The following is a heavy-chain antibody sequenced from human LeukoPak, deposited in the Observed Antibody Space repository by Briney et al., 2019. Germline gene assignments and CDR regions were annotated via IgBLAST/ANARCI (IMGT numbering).Heavy chain of an antibody. Sequence: GGSLRLSCAPSGFTFSDSDMSWVRQAPGKGLEWVSGISGSGDRTYNADSVKGRFTISRDNSKNTLYLQMNSLRAEDTAVYYCAKGNWNDDWGQGTPVTVSS. J-gene: IGHJ5*02. CDR2: ISGSGDRT. V-gene: IGHV3-23*01. CDR1: GFTFSDSD. CDR3: AKGNWNDD.